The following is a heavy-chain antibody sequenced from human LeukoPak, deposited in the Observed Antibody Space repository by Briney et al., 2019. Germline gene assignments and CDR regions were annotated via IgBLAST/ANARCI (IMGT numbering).Heavy chain of an antibody. Sequence: SETLSLTCAVYGESLSKYYWTWIGQSPGKGLEWIGEINHRGSTNLNPSLKSRVTLSVDTSKHQFSLKLTSMTAADAAVYYCASSVGSTDYWGQGTLVTVSS. J-gene: IGHJ4*02. CDR1: GESLSKYY. V-gene: IGHV4-34*01. CDR2: INHRGST. D-gene: IGHD1-26*01. CDR3: ASSVGSTDY.